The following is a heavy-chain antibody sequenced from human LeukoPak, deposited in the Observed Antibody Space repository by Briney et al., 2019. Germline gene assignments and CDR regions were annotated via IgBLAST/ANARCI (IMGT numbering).Heavy chain of an antibody. CDR1: GFTFSSYW. V-gene: IGHV3-7*01. J-gene: IGHJ6*03. CDR3: ARVAQYCSGGSCYGDYYYMDV. CDR2: IKQDGSEK. Sequence: GGSLRLSCAASGFTFSSYWVSWVRQAPGKGLEWVANIKQDGSEKYYVDSVKGRFTLSRDSAKNSLYLQMNSLRAEDTAVYYCARVAQYCSGGSCYGDYYYMDVWGKGTTVTVSS. D-gene: IGHD2-15*01.